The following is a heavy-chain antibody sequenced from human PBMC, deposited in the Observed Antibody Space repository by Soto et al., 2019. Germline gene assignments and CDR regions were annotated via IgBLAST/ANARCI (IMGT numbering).Heavy chain of an antibody. D-gene: IGHD3-10*01. CDR2: ISYDGSNK. CDR3: ARLNIIRAPYDY. Sequence: ESGGGVVQPGRSLRLSCAASGFTFSSYAMHWVRQAPGKGLEWVAVISYDGSNKYYADSVKGRFTISRDNSKNTLYLQMNSLRAEDTAVYYCARLNIIRAPYDYWGQGTLVTVSS. J-gene: IGHJ4*02. V-gene: IGHV3-30-3*01. CDR1: GFTFSSYA.